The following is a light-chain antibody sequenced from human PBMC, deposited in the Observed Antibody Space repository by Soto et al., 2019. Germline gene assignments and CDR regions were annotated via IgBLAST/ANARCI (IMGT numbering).Light chain of an antibody. CDR2: DAS. CDR3: KQYKEWPPFT. Sequence: EIVLTQSPDTLCLSPGERATLSCWASHSVTTHLAWFQQRPGQTPRLLIYDASTRAPGIPARFSGRGSGADFTLTISSLEPEDFAVYYCKQYKEWPPFTFGQGTRLEIK. CDR1: HSVTTH. J-gene: IGKJ5*01. V-gene: IGKV3-11*01.